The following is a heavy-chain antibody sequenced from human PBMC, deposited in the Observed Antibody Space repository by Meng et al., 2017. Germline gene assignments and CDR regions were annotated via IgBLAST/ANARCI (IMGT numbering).Heavy chain of an antibody. V-gene: IGHV4-39*07. Sequence: SETLSLTCTVSGGSISSSSYYWGWIRQPPGKGLEWIGSIYYSGSTYYNPSLKSRVTISVDTSKNQFSLKLSSVTAADTAVYYCARVAVGYFDRAPYYFDYWGQGTRVTVSS. CDR3: ARVAVGYFDRAPYYFDY. D-gene: IGHD3-9*01. CDR1: GGSISSSSYY. J-gene: IGHJ4*02. CDR2: IYYSGST.